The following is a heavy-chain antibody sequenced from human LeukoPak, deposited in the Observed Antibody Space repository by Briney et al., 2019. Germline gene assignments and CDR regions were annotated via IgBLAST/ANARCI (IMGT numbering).Heavy chain of an antibody. V-gene: IGHV1-2*02. CDR1: GYNLTGYY. D-gene: IGHD5-12*01. Sequence: ASVKVSCKPSGYNLTGYYLHWVRQAPGQGLEWMGWINPNTGGTNYAQDFQGRVTMTRDTSIGTAYMELSRLRSDDTAVYYCARFYSGYGNYYYYMDVWGKGTTVTVSS. CDR2: INPNTGGT. CDR3: ARFYSGYGNYYYYMDV. J-gene: IGHJ6*03.